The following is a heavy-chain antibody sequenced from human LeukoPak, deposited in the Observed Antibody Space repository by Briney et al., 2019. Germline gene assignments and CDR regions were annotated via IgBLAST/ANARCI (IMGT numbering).Heavy chain of an antibody. CDR3: ARDYYDSSGPDY. V-gene: IGHV3-30-3*01. CDR1: GFTFSSYA. D-gene: IGHD3-22*01. CDR2: ISYDGSNK. Sequence: GGSLRLSCAASGFTFSSYAIHWVRQAPGKGLEWVAVISYDGSNKYYADSVEGRFTISRDNSKNTLYLHMNSLTAEDTAVYYCARDYYDSSGPDYWGQGTLVTVSS. J-gene: IGHJ4*02.